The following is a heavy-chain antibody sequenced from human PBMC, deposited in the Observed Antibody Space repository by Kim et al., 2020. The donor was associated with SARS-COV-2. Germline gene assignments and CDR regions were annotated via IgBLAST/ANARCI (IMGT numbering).Heavy chain of an antibody. CDR2: INTNTGNP. CDR1: GYTFTSYA. J-gene: IGHJ6*02. Sequence: ASVKVSCKASGYTFTSYAMNWVRQAPGQGLEWMGWINTNTGNPTYAQGFTGRFVFSLDTSVSTAYLQISSLKAEDTAVYYCGPTFWPSHNSSSWYLQGNYYYGIDVWGLGTQVNVSS. CDR3: GPTFWPSHNSSSWYLQGNYYYGIDV. D-gene: IGHD6-13*01. V-gene: IGHV7-4-1*02.